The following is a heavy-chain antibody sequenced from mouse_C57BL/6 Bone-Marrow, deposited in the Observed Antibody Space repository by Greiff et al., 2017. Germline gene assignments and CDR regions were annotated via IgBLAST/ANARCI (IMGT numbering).Heavy chain of an antibody. CDR1: GYTFTSYW. D-gene: IGHD1-1*01. J-gene: IGHJ1*03. Sequence: QVQLQQPGAELVKPGASVKMSCKASGYTFTSYWITWVKQRPGQGLEWIGDIYPGSGSTNYNEKFKSKATLTVDTSSSTAYMQLSSLTSEDSAVYYCARNYYGSSYRWYFDVWGTGTTVTVSS. CDR2: IYPGSGST. CDR3: ARNYYGSSYRWYFDV. V-gene: IGHV1-55*01.